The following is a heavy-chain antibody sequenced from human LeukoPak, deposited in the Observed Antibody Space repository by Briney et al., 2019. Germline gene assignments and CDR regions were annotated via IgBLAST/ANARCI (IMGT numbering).Heavy chain of an antibody. Sequence: GASVKVSCKASGYTFTGYYIHWVRQAPGQGLEWMGWINPKSGDTNYAQKFQGRVTMTRDTSISTAYMELSRLRSDVTAIYYCARARYSSGWNDDYWGQGTLVTVSS. CDR3: ARARYSSGWNDDY. CDR1: GYTFTGYY. V-gene: IGHV1-2*02. D-gene: IGHD6-19*01. CDR2: INPKSGDT. J-gene: IGHJ4*02.